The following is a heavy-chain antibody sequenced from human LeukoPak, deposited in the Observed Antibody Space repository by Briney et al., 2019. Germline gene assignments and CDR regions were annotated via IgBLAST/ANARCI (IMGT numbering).Heavy chain of an antibody. CDR2: IYYSGST. CDR1: GGPISSYY. D-gene: IGHD3-16*01. CDR3: ASGWGFDY. Sequence: SDTLSLTCTVCGGPISSYYWSWIRQPPGKGLEGIGYIYYSGSTNYNPSLKSRVTISGDTSKNQFSLTLSSVTGGDTAVYYCASGWGFDYWGQGTLVTVSS. V-gene: IGHV4-59*08. J-gene: IGHJ4*02.